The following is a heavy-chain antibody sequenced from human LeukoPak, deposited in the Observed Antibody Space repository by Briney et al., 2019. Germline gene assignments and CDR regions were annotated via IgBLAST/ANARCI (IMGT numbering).Heavy chain of an antibody. CDR2: VHFSGSP. CDR3: TRDESSRDDSGGYNY. CDR1: IDSVTSHH. J-gene: IGHJ4*02. V-gene: IGHV4-4*07. Sequence: SETLSLTCSVSIDSVTSHHWAWIRRPTGKGLEWVGRVHFSGSPNYNASLRSRVAISLDKSKTEVSLTLKSVSAADTAVYYCTRDESSRDDSGGYNYWGRGVLVTVSS. D-gene: IGHD2-15*01.